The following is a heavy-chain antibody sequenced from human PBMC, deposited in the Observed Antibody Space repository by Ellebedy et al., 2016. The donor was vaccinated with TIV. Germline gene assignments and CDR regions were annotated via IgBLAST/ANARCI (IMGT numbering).Heavy chain of an antibody. D-gene: IGHD5-12*01. J-gene: IGHJ1*01. Sequence: PGGSLRLSCEGSGFIFSDYYMSWIRQAPGKGLEWLSYISGSTTYTNYADSVKGRFTVSRDNAKRSMYLQINSVTAEDTAVYYCASLVDNVIWGQGTLVTFSS. CDR3: ASLVDNVI. V-gene: IGHV3-11*03. CDR2: ISGSTTYT. CDR1: GFIFSDYY.